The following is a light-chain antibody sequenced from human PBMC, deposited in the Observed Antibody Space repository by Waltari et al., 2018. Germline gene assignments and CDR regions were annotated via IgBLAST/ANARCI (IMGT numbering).Light chain of an antibody. CDR1: TSNIGNNF. J-gene: IGLJ2*01. V-gene: IGLV1-51*02. CDR3: GAWDSRLSAVV. CDR2: DNN. Sequence: QSVLTQPPSVSAAPGQQVTISCSGSTSNIGNNFVSWYQQLPGAAPRLLIYDNNKRLSGIPDRFPASKSDTSATLGITGLQTGDEADYYCGAWDSRLSAVVFGGGTKLTVL.